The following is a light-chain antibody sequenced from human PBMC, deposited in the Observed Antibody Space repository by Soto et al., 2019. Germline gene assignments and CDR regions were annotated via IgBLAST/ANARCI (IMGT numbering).Light chain of an antibody. CDR1: RSLLHINGQNY. CDR3: LPGLHTSLT. V-gene: IGKV2-28*01. Sequence: VMPQSPLSLPVTPGQPASISCRSSRSLLHINGQNYLDWHRQKPGQSPQLLIYLGSNRTSGVPGRFSGRGRGTDFTLDISRVEAEDAGIYYCLPGLHTSLTFGSGTKLAI. J-gene: IGKJ4*01. CDR2: LGS.